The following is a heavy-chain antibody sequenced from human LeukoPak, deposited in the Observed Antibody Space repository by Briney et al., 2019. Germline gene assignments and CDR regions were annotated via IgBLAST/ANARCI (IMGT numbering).Heavy chain of an antibody. J-gene: IGHJ4*02. CDR3: ARDRLVQGYFDY. V-gene: IGHV1-46*01. D-gene: IGHD6-6*01. Sequence: ASVKVSCKASGYTFIRYYIHWVRQAPGQGLEWMGIVNPSGDSTNYAQKFQGRVTMTRDTSTSTVYMELSSLRSEDTAVYYCARDRLVQGYFDYWGQGTLVTVSS. CDR1: GYTFIRYY. CDR2: VNPSGDST.